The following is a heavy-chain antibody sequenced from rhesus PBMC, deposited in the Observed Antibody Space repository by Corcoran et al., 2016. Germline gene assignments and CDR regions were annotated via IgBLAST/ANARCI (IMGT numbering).Heavy chain of an antibody. CDR1: GYFISSGYA. Sequence: QVQLQESGPGLLKPSETLSLTCAVSGYFISSGYAWTWIRQPPGKGLEWIGNIGGRSDSTDYNPPLNRPVTNSKDTSNNQFPLRPSSWTAADTGVYYCARDSYGSGFDVWGPGTPITISS. J-gene: IGHJ2*01. CDR2: IGGRSDST. V-gene: IGHV4-127*01. D-gene: IGHD3-16*01. CDR3: ARDSYGSGFDV.